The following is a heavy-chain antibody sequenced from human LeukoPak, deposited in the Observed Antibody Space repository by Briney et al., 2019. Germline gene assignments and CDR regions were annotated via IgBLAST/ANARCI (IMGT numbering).Heavy chain of an antibody. Sequence: PSVKVSCKASGYTFTSYGISWVRQAPGQGLEWMGWISAYNGNTNYAQKLQGRVTVTTDTSTSTAYMELSRLRSDDTAVYYCARVWGEFLYWGQGTLVTVSS. J-gene: IGHJ4*02. CDR3: ARVWGEFLY. CDR1: GYTFTSYG. D-gene: IGHD3-16*01. CDR2: ISAYNGNT. V-gene: IGHV1-18*01.